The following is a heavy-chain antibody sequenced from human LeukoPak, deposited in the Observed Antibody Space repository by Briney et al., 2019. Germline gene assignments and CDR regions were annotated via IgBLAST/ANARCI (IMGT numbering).Heavy chain of an antibody. J-gene: IGHJ4*02. CDR2: ISSSGGTT. CDR1: GFTFSSNG. V-gene: IGHV3-23*01. CDR3: AKVTAGY. Sequence: GGSLRLSCAASGFTFSSNGMSWVRQAPGKGLEWVSVISSSGGTTYFADSVKGRFTISRDNSKKTLFLQMNSLRAEDTAVYYCAKVTAGYWGQGTLVTVSS. D-gene: IGHD6-13*01.